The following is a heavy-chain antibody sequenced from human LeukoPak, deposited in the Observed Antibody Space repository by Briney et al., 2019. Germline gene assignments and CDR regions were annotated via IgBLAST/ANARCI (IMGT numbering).Heavy chain of an antibody. CDR2: INPSGGST. J-gene: IGHJ6*02. Sequence: ASVKVSCKASGYTFTSYYMHWVRQAPGQGLEWMGIINPSGGSTSYAQKFQGRVTMTRDTSTSTVYMEPSSLRSEDTAVYYCARDAGATDSYYYYGMDVWGQGTTVTVSS. V-gene: IGHV1-46*01. D-gene: IGHD1-26*01. CDR1: GYTFTSYY. CDR3: ARDAGATDSYYYYGMDV.